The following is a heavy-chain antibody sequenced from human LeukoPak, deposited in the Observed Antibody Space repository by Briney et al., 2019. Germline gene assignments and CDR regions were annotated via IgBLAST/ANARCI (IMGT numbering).Heavy chain of an antibody. V-gene: IGHV4-59*12. CDR1: GGSISSYY. D-gene: IGHD6-19*01. Sequence: MSSETLSLTCTVSGGSISSYYWSWIRQPPGKGLEWIGYIYYSGSTNYNPSLKSRVTISVDTSNNQFSLKLNSVTAADTALYYCARETRAVADPRFDYWGQGTLVTVSS. J-gene: IGHJ4*02. CDR3: ARETRAVADPRFDY. CDR2: IYYSGST.